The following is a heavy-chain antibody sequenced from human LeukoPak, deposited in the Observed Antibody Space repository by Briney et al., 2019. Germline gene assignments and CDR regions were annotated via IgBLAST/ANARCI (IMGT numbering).Heavy chain of an antibody. CDR3: ARGYCSSTICFQYFHH. Sequence: SETLSLTCTVSGGSISSYYWSWIRQPPGKGLEWIGYIYYSGTTNYNPSLRSRVTISVDTSKNQLSLKLSSVTAADTAVYYCARGYCSSTICFQYFHHWGQGTLVTVSS. CDR2: IYYSGTT. D-gene: IGHD2-2*01. CDR1: GGSISSYY. J-gene: IGHJ1*01. V-gene: IGHV4-59*01.